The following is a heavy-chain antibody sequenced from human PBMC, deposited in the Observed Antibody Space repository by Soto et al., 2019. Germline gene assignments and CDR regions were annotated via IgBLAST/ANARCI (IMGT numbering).Heavy chain of an antibody. Sequence: QVQLVQSGAEVKKPGSSVKVSCKASGGTFSSYAFSWVRQAPGQGLEWMGGIIPIFGTANYAQKFQGRVTITADESTSTAYMELSSLRSEDTAVYYCARTNVGSGYYYFPLFDYWGQGTLVTVSS. CDR3: ARTNVGSGYYYFPLFDY. D-gene: IGHD3-22*01. V-gene: IGHV1-69*01. CDR2: IIPIFGTA. CDR1: GGTFSSYA. J-gene: IGHJ4*02.